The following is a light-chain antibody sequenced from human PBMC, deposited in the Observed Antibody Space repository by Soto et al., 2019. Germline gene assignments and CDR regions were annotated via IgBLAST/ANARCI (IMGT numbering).Light chain of an antibody. CDR1: QSVVSNF. CDR3: HQFVGSQGYT. V-gene: IGKV3-20*01. CDR2: GAS. Sequence: EIVLTQSPGPLSLSPGERATLSCRASQSVVSNFLSWLQQKPGQAPRLLIYGASNRATGIPDRFSGSGSGIDFTPTISGLEPEDSAVSYCHQFVGSQGYTFGQGIKLEIK. J-gene: IGKJ2*01.